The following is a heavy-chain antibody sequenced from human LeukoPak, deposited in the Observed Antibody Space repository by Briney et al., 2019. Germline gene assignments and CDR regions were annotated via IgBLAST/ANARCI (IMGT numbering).Heavy chain of an antibody. Sequence: PSETLSLTCTVSGGSISSYYWSWIRQPAGKGLEWIGRTYTSGSTNYNPSLKSRVTMSVDTSKNQFSLKLSSVTAADTAVYYCARSSWGYYYYYMDVWGKGTTVTVSS. J-gene: IGHJ6*03. V-gene: IGHV4-4*07. CDR3: ARSSWGYYYYYMDV. CDR2: TYTSGST. CDR1: GGSISSYY. D-gene: IGHD6-13*01.